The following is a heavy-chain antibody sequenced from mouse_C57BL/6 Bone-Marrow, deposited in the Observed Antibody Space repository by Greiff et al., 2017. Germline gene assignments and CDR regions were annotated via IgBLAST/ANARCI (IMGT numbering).Heavy chain of an antibody. CDR3: ARSYDYGDYTMDY. D-gene: IGHD2-4*01. CDR2: MHPNGGSP. J-gene: IGHJ4*01. Sequence: VQLQQPGAELVKPGASVKLSCKASGYTFTNYWMHWVKQRPGQGLEWIGMMHPNGGSPDYNEKFKSEATLSVDKSSRTAYMELSSLTSEDSAVYYCARSYDYGDYTMDYWGQGTAGTVSS. V-gene: IGHV1-64*01. CDR1: GYTFTNYW.